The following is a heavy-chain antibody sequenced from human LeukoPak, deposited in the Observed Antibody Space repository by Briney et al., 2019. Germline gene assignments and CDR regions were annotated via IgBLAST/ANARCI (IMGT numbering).Heavy chain of an antibody. D-gene: IGHD3-22*01. CDR1: GFTFSSYA. V-gene: IGHV3-23*01. Sequence: GGSLRLSCAASGFTFSSYAMSWVRQAPGKGLEWVSAISGSGGSTYYADSVKGRFTISRDNSKNTLYLQMNSLRAEDTDVYYCAKAGTYYYDSSGYYSGYYFDYWGQGTLVTVSS. CDR2: ISGSGGST. J-gene: IGHJ4*02. CDR3: AKAGTYYYDSSGYYSGYYFDY.